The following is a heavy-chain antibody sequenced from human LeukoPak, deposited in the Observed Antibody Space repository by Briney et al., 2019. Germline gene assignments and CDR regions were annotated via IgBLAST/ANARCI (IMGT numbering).Heavy chain of an antibody. CDR3: ARNYEEWLRILDY. D-gene: IGHD5-12*01. V-gene: IGHV3-11*06. J-gene: IGHJ4*02. CDR1: GFTFSDYY. CDR2: ISSSSSYT. Sequence: GGSLRLSCAASGFTFSDYYMSWIRQAPGKGLEGVSYISSSSSYTNYADSVKGRFTISRDNAKNSLYLQMNSLRAEDTAVYYCARNYEEWLRILDYWGQGTLVTVSS.